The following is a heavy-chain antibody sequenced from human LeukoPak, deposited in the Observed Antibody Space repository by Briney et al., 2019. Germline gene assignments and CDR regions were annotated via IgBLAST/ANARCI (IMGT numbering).Heavy chain of an antibody. CDR2: ISSSSSTI. J-gene: IGHJ6*02. V-gene: IGHV3-48*04. CDR3: ARGGSCYSGECYYYYGMDV. Sequence: GGSLRLSCAASGFTFSSYSMNWVRQAPGKGLEWVSYISSSSSTIYYADSVKGRFTISRDNAKNSLYLEMSSLRVEDAAVYYCARGGSCYSGECYYYYGMDVWGQGTTVTVSS. CDR1: GFTFSSYS. D-gene: IGHD2-15*01.